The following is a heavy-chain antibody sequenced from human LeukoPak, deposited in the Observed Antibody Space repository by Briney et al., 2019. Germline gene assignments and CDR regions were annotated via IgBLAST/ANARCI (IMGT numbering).Heavy chain of an antibody. J-gene: IGHJ4*02. CDR2: VYFGGTT. V-gene: IGHV4-38-2*02. Sequence: SETLSLTCAVSGYSISSGYYWGWIRQPPGKGLEWIGSVYFGGTTYYDPSLRGRVTMSLDTSKNQVSLTLNSVTAADTAVYYCARDNRRDGYKIFDYWGQGTLVTVSS. CDR3: ARDNRRDGYKIFDY. CDR1: GYSISSGYY. D-gene: IGHD5-24*01.